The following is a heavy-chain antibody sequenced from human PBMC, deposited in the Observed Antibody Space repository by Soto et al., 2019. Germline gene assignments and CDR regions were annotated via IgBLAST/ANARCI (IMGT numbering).Heavy chain of an antibody. CDR1: GFSFSDYA. Sequence: GGSLRLSCAASGFSFSDYAMSWVRQAPGKGLEWVSVISGGGGTTNYADSMRGRFTISRDNSKNTLYLEMNSLRAEDTALYYCAKDNITGRRRHLAPGDTWGQGTLVTVSS. CDR2: ISGGGGTT. J-gene: IGHJ5*02. V-gene: IGHV3-23*01. D-gene: IGHD6-6*01. CDR3: AKDNITGRRRHLAPGDT.